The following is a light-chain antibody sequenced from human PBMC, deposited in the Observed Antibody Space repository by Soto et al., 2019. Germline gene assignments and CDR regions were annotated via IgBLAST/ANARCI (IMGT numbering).Light chain of an antibody. CDR2: KAS. V-gene: IGKV1-5*03. CDR3: QHYNSYSEA. Sequence: DIQMTQSPSTLSASVGDRVTITCRASQTISSWLAWYQQKPGTAPQLLIYKASTLESGVPSRFSGSGSGTEFTLTISSLQPDDFATYYCQHYNSYSEAFGQGTKVDIK. J-gene: IGKJ1*01. CDR1: QTISSW.